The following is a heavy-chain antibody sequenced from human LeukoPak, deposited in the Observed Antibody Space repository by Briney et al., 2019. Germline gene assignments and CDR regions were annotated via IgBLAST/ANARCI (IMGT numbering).Heavy chain of an antibody. V-gene: IGHV3-30-3*01. J-gene: IGHJ4*02. Sequence: PGGSLRLSCAASGFSFRNYDMHWVRQAPGKGLEWVAAISMGGDITVYTDSVRGRFTISRDNSRSTLYLQMNSLRLDDTALYFCARDMIGEIPDYIDYWGQGTLVTLSS. CDR1: GFSFRNYD. CDR3: ARDMIGEIPDYIDY. D-gene: IGHD3-16*01. CDR2: ISMGGDIT.